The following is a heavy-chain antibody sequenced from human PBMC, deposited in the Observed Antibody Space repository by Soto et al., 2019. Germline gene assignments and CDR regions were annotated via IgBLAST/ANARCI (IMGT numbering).Heavy chain of an antibody. CDR3: ERMATSGTLNWFDP. Sequence: ASVKVSCKASGYTFGNNDISWVRQATGQGLEWMGWMNPNSGNTGYAQKFQGRVSMTRNTSITTAYLELSSLRSDDTAIYYCERMATSGTLNWFDPWGQGTLVTVSS. J-gene: IGHJ5*02. CDR2: MNPNSGNT. V-gene: IGHV1-8*01. CDR1: GYTFGNND.